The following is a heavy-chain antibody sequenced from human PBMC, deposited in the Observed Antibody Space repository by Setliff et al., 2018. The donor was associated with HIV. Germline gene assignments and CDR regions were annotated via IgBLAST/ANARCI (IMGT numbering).Heavy chain of an antibody. Sequence: SETLSLTCAVSGYSISSNFLWGWVRQPPGQGLEWIGSIHHAGSTYYNPSLKSRVRISPDTSKNQFSLKLSSVTAADTAVYYCARHDCGGNCDINWFDPWGQGTLVTVSS. CDR3: ARHDCGGNCDINWFDP. CDR1: GYSISSNFL. J-gene: IGHJ5*02. CDR2: IHHAGST. D-gene: IGHD2-21*02. V-gene: IGHV4-38-2*01.